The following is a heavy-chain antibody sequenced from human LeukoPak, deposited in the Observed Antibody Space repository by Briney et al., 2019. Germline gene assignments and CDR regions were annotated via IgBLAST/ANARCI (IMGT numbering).Heavy chain of an antibody. CDR3: ARLGVTIFGVVIIPHYFDY. CDR1: GYSFTSYW. CDR2: IYPDDSDT. D-gene: IGHD3-3*01. V-gene: IGHV5-51*01. J-gene: IGHJ4*02. Sequence: GASLKIWCKGSGYSFTSYWIGGVRQMPGKGLEWVVIIYPDDSDTRYSPSFQGQVTIAADNSISTAYLQWSSLKASDTAMYYCARLGVTIFGVVIIPHYFDYWGQGTLVTVSS.